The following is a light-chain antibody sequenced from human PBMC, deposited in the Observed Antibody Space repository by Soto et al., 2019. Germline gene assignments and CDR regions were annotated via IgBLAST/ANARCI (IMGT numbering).Light chain of an antibody. CDR2: GAS. Sequence: EIVLTQSPATLSVSPGERATLSCRASQSFSSNLAWYQQRPGQAPRLLIYGASTRATGVPARFSGSGSGTEFTLTISSLQSEDFATYYCQQYNSYPWTFGQGTKVDIK. J-gene: IGKJ1*01. CDR3: QQYNSYPWT. V-gene: IGKV3D-15*01. CDR1: QSFSSN.